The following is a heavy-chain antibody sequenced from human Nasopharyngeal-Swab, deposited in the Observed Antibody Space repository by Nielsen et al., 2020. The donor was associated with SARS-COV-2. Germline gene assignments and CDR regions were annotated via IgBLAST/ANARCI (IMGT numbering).Heavy chain of an antibody. D-gene: IGHD2/OR15-2a*01. V-gene: IGHV4-31*03. J-gene: IGHJ4*02. Sequence: SETLSLTCTVSGGSINSDDYYWSWIRQHPVKGLEWIGYMYSNGIIKYNPSLKSRVIMSVDTSKNQFSLHLTSVTAADTAVYFCTFYGRFWGQGTLVTVSS. CDR1: GGSINSDDYY. CDR3: TFYGRF. CDR2: MYSNGII.